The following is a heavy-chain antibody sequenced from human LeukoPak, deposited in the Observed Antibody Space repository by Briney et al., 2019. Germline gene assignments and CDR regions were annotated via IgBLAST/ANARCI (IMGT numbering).Heavy chain of an antibody. Sequence: QPGGSLRLSCAASGFTFSSYAMSWVRQAPGKGLEWVSAISGSGGSTYYADSVKGRFTISRDNSKNTLYLQMNSLRAEDTAVYYCAKDLYYDSSGYYYAVFDYWGQGTLVTVSS. V-gene: IGHV3-23*01. J-gene: IGHJ4*02. CDR1: GFTFSSYA. CDR2: ISGSGGST. CDR3: AKDLYYDSSGYYYAVFDY. D-gene: IGHD3-22*01.